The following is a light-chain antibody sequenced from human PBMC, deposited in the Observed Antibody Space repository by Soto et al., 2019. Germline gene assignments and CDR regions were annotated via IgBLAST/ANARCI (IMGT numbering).Light chain of an antibody. CDR2: AAS. V-gene: IGKV3-20*01. CDR3: QQYGSSPLT. CDR1: QSVSRDY. Sequence: EIVLAQSPGTLSLSPGQRATLSCRASQSVSRDYVAWYQHKPGQAPRLLIYAASSRPSGIPDRFGDSGSGTDFTLTISRLEPEDFALYYCQQYGSSPLTFGGGTRVEFK. J-gene: IGKJ4*01.